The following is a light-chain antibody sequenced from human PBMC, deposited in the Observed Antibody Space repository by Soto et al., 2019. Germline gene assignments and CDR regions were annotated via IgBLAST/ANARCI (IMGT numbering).Light chain of an antibody. CDR3: QQYNTYSWT. CDR1: QNIDYW. V-gene: IGKV1-5*03. CDR2: KAS. Sequence: DIQMTQSPSTLSASVGDRVTITCRASQNIDYWLAWYQQKPGKAPKLLIYKASSLDSGVPSRFRGSASGKEFTLTISSLQPDDFATYYCQQYNTYSWTFGQGNKVDFK. J-gene: IGKJ1*01.